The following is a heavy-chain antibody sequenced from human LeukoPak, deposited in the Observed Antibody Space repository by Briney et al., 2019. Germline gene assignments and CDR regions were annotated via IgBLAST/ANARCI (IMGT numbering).Heavy chain of an antibody. Sequence: GGSLRLSCAASGFTFSSYAMHWVRQAPGKGLEWVAVISYDGSNKYYADSVKGRFTISRDNSKNTLYLQMNSLRAEDTAVYYCARDLELRGYDFWSGYYTALSGMDVWGQGTTVTVSS. J-gene: IGHJ6*02. CDR2: ISYDGSNK. CDR3: ARDLELRGYDFWSGYYTALSGMDV. V-gene: IGHV3-30-3*01. D-gene: IGHD3-3*01. CDR1: GFTFSSYA.